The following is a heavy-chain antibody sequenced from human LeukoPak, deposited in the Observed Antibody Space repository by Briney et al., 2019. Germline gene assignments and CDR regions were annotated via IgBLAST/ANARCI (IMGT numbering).Heavy chain of an antibody. D-gene: IGHD3-9*01. J-gene: IGHJ4*02. Sequence: PGRSLRLSCAASGFTFSSYAMHWVHQAPGKGLEWVSYISSSSSTIYYADSVKGRFTISRDNAKNSLYLQMNSLRDEDTAVYYCARSSITYYDILTGPYYFDYWGQGTLVTVSS. CDR1: GFTFSSYA. V-gene: IGHV3-48*02. CDR3: ARSSITYYDILTGPYYFDY. CDR2: ISSSSSTI.